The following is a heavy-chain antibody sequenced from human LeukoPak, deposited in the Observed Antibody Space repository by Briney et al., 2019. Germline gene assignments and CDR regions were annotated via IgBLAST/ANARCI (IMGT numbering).Heavy chain of an antibody. CDR2: IQYDGSDK. CDR1: GFTFSSYG. Sequence: PGGSLRLSCAASGFTFSSYGMHWVRQAPGKGLEWVAFIQYDGSDKYYADSVKGRFTISRDNSKNTLYLQMNSLRAEDTAVYYCAKDPRGIWFGELSGSYFDYWGQGTLVTVSS. CDR3: AKDPRGIWFGELSGSYFDY. J-gene: IGHJ4*02. D-gene: IGHD3-10*01. V-gene: IGHV3-30*02.